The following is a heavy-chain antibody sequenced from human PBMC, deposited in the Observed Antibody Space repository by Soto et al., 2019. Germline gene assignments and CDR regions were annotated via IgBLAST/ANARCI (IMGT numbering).Heavy chain of an antibody. CDR1: GGSISSYY. CDR2: IYYSGST. D-gene: IGHD6-19*01. Sequence: KSXETLSLTCTVSGGSISSYYWSWIRQPPGKGLEWIGYIYYSGSTNYNPSLKSRVTISVDTSKNQLSLKLSSVTAADTAVYYCARDRYSGSFDYWGQGTLVTVSS. V-gene: IGHV4-59*01. J-gene: IGHJ4*02. CDR3: ARDRYSGSFDY.